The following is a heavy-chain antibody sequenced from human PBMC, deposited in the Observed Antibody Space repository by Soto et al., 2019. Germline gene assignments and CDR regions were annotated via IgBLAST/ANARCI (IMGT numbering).Heavy chain of an antibody. V-gene: IGHV5-10-1*01. D-gene: IGHD2-8*01. CDR3: ARHRFRPNNDAKDV. CDR2: IDPSDSYR. Sequence: GESLKISCKGSGDSFLDYWISWVRQMPGKGLEWMGRIDPSDSYRTYSPSFQGHVTISVDKSITTAYLQWSSLKASDTAIYYCARHRFRPNNDAKDVWGQGTTVTVSS. CDR1: GDSFLDYW. J-gene: IGHJ6*01.